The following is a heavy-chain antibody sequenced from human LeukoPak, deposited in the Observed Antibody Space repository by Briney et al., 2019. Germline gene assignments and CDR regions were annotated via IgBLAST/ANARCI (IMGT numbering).Heavy chain of an antibody. V-gene: IGHV7-4-1*02. CDR2: INTKTGNS. J-gene: IGHJ6*03. CDR3: ARGRGGSSRYQYYYMDV. Sequence: ASVKDSCKASGYRLTSYAMNWVRQAPGQGLEWMGWINTKTGNSTYAQGFTGRFVFSLDTSVSTAYLQISSLKAEDTAVYYCARGRGGSSRYQYYYMDVWGTGTTVTVSS. CDR1: GYRLTSYA. D-gene: IGHD3-10*01.